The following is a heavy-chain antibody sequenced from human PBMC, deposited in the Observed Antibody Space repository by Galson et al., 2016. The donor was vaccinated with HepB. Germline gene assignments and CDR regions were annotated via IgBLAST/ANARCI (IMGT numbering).Heavy chain of an antibody. J-gene: IGHJ4*02. D-gene: IGHD4-17*01. Sequence: SVKVSCKASGYTLTGYYRYWVRQAPGQGLEWMGWINPSSGGANYAQKFQGRVTMTRDTSVTTAYMELNRLSSDDTAVDSCARDYGDYADYWGQGTLVTVSS. CDR2: INPSSGGA. V-gene: IGHV1-2*02. CDR3: ARDYGDYADY. CDR1: GYTLTGYY.